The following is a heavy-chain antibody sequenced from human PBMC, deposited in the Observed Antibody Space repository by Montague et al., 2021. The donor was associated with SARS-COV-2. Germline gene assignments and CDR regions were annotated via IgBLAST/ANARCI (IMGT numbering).Heavy chain of an antibody. Sequence: SETLSLTCTVSGGSISSSSYYWGWIRQPPGKGLEWIGSIYYGGSTYYNPSLKSRVTISVDTSKNQFSLKLSSVTAADTAVYYCATEVADSSGYYYVPYYYYGMDVWGQGTTVTVSS. V-gene: IGHV4-39*01. CDR3: ATEVADSSGYYYVPYYYYGMDV. J-gene: IGHJ6*02. CDR2: IYYGGST. D-gene: IGHD3-22*01. CDR1: GGSISSSSYY.